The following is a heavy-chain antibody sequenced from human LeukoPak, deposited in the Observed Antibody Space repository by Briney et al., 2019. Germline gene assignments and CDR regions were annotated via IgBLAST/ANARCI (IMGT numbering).Heavy chain of an antibody. V-gene: IGHV3-9*01. D-gene: IGHD4-17*01. J-gene: IGHJ4*02. CDR2: ISWNSGSI. CDR3: AKAGGSVTTRSHFDY. Sequence: RTGGSLRLSCAASGFTFDDYAMHWVRQAPGKGLEGVSGISWNSGSIGYADSVKGRFTISRDNAKNSLYLQMNSLRAEDTALYYCAKAGGSVTTRSHFDYWGQGTLVTVSS. CDR1: GFTFDDYA.